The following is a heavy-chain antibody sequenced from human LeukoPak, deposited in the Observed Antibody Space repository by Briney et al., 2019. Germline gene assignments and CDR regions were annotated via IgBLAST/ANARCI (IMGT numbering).Heavy chain of an antibody. CDR2: IKSKADGGTT. V-gene: IGHV3-15*01. CDR3: AALGNGFFKY. CDR1: GITFNYAW. D-gene: IGHD2-8*01. Sequence: GGSLRLSCAASGITFNYAWMTWVRQAPGKGLEWVARIKSKADGGTTEYVAPVKGRFTISRDDSQNMLYLQMNSLNTEDSAVYYCAALGNGFFKYWGQGTLVTVSS. J-gene: IGHJ4*02.